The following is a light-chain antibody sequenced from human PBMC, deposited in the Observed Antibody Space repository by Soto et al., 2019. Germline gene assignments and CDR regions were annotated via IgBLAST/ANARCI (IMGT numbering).Light chain of an antibody. CDR1: QSISYY. V-gene: IGKV1-39*01. CDR2: AAS. CDR3: QQSSIIPRT. Sequence: DIQMTQSPSSLSASVGDRVTITCRASQSISYYLSWYQLKPGKVPKLLISAASSLQSGVPSRFSGSGSGTDFTLTISILQPEDFATYYCQQSSIIPRTFGQGTKLEIK. J-gene: IGKJ2*01.